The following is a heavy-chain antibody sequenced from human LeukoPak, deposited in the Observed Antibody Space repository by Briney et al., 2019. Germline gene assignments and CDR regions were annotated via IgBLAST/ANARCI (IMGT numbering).Heavy chain of an antibody. CDR1: GGSISSGGYY. J-gene: IGHJ4*02. V-gene: IGHV4-39*07. CDR2: IYYSGST. CDR3: ARTVAGKLVFDD. D-gene: IGHD6-19*01. Sequence: SETLSLTCTVSGGSISSGGYYWGWIRQPPGEGLEWIGSIYYSGSTYASPSLKSRVTTSVDTSKNQFSLKLSSVTAADTAMYYCARTVAGKLVFDDWGQGTLDTVSS.